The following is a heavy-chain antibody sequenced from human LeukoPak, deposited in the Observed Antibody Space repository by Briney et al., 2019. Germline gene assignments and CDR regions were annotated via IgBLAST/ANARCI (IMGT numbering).Heavy chain of an antibody. D-gene: IGHD6-13*01. CDR3: ARPFKYSSSWYGGFDP. CDR1: EYSLTNYW. V-gene: IGHV5-51*01. CDR2: IYPSDSDT. J-gene: IGHJ3*01. Sequence: GESLKISCKGSEYSLTNYWIGWVRQMPGKGLEWMGIIYPSDSDTRYSPSFQGQVTVSVDKSMNTAYLQWSSLKASDTAMYYCARPFKYSSSWYGGFDPWGQGTRVTVSS.